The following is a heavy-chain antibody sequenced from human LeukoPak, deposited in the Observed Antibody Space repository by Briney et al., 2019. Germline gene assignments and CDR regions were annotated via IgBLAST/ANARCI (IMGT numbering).Heavy chain of an antibody. CDR1: GGSISSYC. V-gene: IGHV4-59*08. J-gene: IGHJ4*02. CDR3: ASNYYGSGSLDY. D-gene: IGHD3-10*01. CDR2: IYYSGST. Sequence: PLETLSLTCTVSGGSISSYCLSWIRQPPGKGLEWIGYIYYSGSTNYNPSLKSRATISVDTSKNQFSLKLSSVTAADTAVYYCASNYYGSGSLDYWGQGNLFTASS.